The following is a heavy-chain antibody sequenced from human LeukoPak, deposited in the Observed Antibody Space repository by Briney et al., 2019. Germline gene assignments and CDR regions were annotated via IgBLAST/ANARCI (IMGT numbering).Heavy chain of an antibody. V-gene: IGHV3-23*01. CDR3: VKDDGWVQYAN. D-gene: IGHD5-24*01. CDR1: GFIFSHHG. J-gene: IGHJ4*02. CDR2: IRADAVTT. Sequence: GGTLRLSCATSGFIFSHHGMNWVRQAPGKGLEWVSGIRADAVTTYYADSVKGRFIISRDNSKNTVYLQMNSLSAEDAAVYYCVKDDGWVQYANWGQGTLVTVSS.